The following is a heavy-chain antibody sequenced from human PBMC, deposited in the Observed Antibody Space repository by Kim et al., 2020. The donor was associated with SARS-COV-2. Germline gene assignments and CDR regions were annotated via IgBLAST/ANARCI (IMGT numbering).Heavy chain of an antibody. D-gene: IGHD3-16*01. CDR2: INHSGST. CDR1: GGSFSGYY. J-gene: IGHJ4*02. CDR3: ARGRGYYDYVWGSSAPKYYFDY. V-gene: IGHV4-34*01. Sequence: SETLSLTCAVYGGSFSGYYWSWIRQPPGKGLERIGEINHSGSTNYNPSLKSRVTISVDTSKNQFSLKLSSVTAADTAVYYCARGRGYYDYVWGSSAPKYYFDYWGQGTLVTVSS.